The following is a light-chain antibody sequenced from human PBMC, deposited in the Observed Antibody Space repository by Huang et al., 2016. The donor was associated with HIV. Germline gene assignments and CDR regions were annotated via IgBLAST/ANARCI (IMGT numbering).Light chain of an antibody. Sequence: DIQMTQSPSSLSASVGDRVTITCQASQDISNYLNWYQQKPGKAPKLLIYDASTWETGVTSRFSGSGSGTSFTFSINSLQPEDIATYYCQHYDHLPLTFGGGTKVEI. J-gene: IGKJ4*01. CDR3: QHYDHLPLT. V-gene: IGKV1-33*01. CDR2: DAS. CDR1: QDISNY.